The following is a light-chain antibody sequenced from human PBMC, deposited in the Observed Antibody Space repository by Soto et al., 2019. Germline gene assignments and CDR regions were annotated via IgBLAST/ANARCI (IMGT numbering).Light chain of an antibody. J-gene: IGKJ5*01. CDR3: QQRNNWPPEST. CDR1: QSITTD. Sequence: IVLTQSPATLSLSRGERATLSCRASQSITTDLGWYKLKPGPAPRLIIXXAYXRASGIPARFSVSGSGTDFTLTISSLEPEDFAVEYCQQRNNWPPESTFGQGTRLEIK. CDR2: XAY. V-gene: IGKV3-11*01.